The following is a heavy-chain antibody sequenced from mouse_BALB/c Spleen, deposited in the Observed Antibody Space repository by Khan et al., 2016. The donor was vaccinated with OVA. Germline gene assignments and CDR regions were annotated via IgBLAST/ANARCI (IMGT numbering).Heavy chain of an antibody. Sequence: QLEESGPGLVKPSQSLSLTSTVTGYSITSDYAWNWIRQFPGNKLEWMGFISYSGNTKYNPSLKSRISITRDTSRNQFFLQLNSVTIEDTATYYCARIYGGNFDYWGQGTSLTVSS. CDR1: GYSITSDYA. D-gene: IGHD1-1*01. CDR3: ARIYGGNFDY. J-gene: IGHJ2*02. V-gene: IGHV3-2*02. CDR2: ISYSGNT.